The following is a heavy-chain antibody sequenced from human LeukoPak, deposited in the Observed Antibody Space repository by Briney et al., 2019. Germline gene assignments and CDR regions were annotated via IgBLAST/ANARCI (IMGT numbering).Heavy chain of an antibody. CDR1: GFTFSSYA. D-gene: IGHD2-2*01. V-gene: IGHV3-64D*06. J-gene: IGHJ3*02. CDR3: VKPAIGCSSTSCSLFSEAFDI. Sequence: GGSLRLSCSASGFTFSSYAMHWVRQAPGKGLEYVSAISSKWGSTYYADSVKGRFTISRDNSKNTLYLQMSSLRAEDTAVYYCVKPAIGCSSTSCSLFSEAFDIWGQGTMVPVSS. CDR2: ISSKWGST.